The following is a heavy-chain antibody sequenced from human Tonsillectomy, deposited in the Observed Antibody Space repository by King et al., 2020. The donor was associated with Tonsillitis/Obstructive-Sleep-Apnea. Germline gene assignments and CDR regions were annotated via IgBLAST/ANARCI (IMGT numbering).Heavy chain of an antibody. CDR1: GFTFSSYW. J-gene: IGHJ4*02. CDR2: IKQDGSEK. CDR3: ARTLGTTAMAFYFDY. D-gene: IGHD5-18*01. Sequence: VQLVESGGGLVQPGGSLRLSCAASGFTFSSYWMSWVRQAPGKGLEWVANIKQDGSEKSYVDSVKGRFTISRDNAKNSLYLQMNSLRAEDTAVYYCARTLGTTAMAFYFDYWGQGTLVTVSS. V-gene: IGHV3-7*03.